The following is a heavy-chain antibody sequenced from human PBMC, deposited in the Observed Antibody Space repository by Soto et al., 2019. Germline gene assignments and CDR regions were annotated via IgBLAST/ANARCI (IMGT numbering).Heavy chain of an antibody. V-gene: IGHV3-30*18. CDR2: ISYDGSNK. CDR3: AKGESEQLRFRYYYYGMDV. Sequence: PGGSLRLSCAASGFTFSSYGMHWVRQAPGKGLEWVAVISYDGSNKYYADSVKGRFTISRDKSKNTLYLQMNSLRAEDTAVYYCAKGESEQLRFRYYYYGMDVWGQGTTVTVSS. D-gene: IGHD5-18*01. J-gene: IGHJ6*02. CDR1: GFTFSSYG.